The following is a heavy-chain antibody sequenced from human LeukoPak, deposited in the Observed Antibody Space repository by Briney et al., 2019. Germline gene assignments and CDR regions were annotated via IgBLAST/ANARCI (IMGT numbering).Heavy chain of an antibody. CDR2: IKQDGSEK. V-gene: IGHV3-7*01. D-gene: IGHD3-10*01. Sequence: GGSLRLSCAASGFTFSDYYMSWIRQAPGKGLEWVANIKQDGSEKYYVDSVKGRFTISRDNAKNSLYLQMNSLRAEDTAVYYCARERTYYYGSGSYSEYYYYYYGMDVWGQGTTFTVSS. CDR3: ARERTYYYGSGSYSEYYYYYYGMDV. CDR1: GFTFSDYY. J-gene: IGHJ6*02.